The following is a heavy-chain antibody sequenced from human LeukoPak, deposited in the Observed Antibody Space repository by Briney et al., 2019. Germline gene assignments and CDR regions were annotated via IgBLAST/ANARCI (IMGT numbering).Heavy chain of an antibody. D-gene: IGHD5-24*01. Sequence: GGSLRLSCAASGFTFRNYWMSWVRQAPGKGLEWVSYISSSDSTIYYADSVKGRFTISRDNAKNSLYLQMNSLRAGDTAVYYCARTIEMATISYFDYWGQGTLVTVSS. CDR3: ARTIEMATISYFDY. CDR2: ISSSDSTI. CDR1: GFTFRNYW. V-gene: IGHV3-48*04. J-gene: IGHJ4*02.